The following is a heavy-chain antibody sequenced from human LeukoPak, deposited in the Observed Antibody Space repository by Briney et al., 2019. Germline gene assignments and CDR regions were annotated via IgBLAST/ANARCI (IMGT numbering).Heavy chain of an antibody. J-gene: IGHJ6*02. CDR1: GFTFSSYA. V-gene: IGHV3-23*01. Sequence: GGSLRLSCAASGFTFSSYAMSWVRQAPGKGLEWVSALSGGGSNTYYADSVKGRFTISRDSSKNTLYLQMNSLRAEDTAVYYCAKVSRSNYYYYYGMDVWGQGTTVTVSS. D-gene: IGHD6-13*01. CDR2: LSGGGSNT. CDR3: AKVSRSNYYYYYGMDV.